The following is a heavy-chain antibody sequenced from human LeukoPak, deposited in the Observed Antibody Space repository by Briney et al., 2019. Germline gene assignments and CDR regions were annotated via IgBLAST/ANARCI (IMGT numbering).Heavy chain of an antibody. CDR3: ARHGTVRGVSPLRYMGV. D-gene: IGHD3-10*01. V-gene: IGHV4-31*03. Sequence: SETLSLTCTVSGGSISSGGYYWSWIRQHPGKGLEWIGYIYYSGSTYYNPSLKSRVTISVDTSKNQFSLKLSSVTAADTAVYYCARHGTVRGVSPLRYMGVWGKGTTVTVSS. CDR2: IYYSGST. CDR1: GGSISSGGYY. J-gene: IGHJ6*03.